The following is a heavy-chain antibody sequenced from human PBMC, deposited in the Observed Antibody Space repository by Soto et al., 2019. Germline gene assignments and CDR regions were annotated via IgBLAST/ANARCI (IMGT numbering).Heavy chain of an antibody. CDR3: ARRDRSGFSYWLDT. V-gene: IGHV4-31*03. CDR1: GGSISSGDYY. D-gene: IGHD3-22*01. J-gene: IGHJ5*02. CDR2: IYFSGTT. Sequence: QVQLQESGPGLVKPSQTLSLTCTVSGGSISSGDYYWSWIRQHPGKGLEWIGTIYFSGTTYYNPSLKSRVTNSVDTSKNQFSLNLSSVTAADTAVYYCARRDRSGFSYWLDTWGQGTLVTVSS.